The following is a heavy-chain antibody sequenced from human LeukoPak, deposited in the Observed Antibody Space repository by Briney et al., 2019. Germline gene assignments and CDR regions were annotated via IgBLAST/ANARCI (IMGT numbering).Heavy chain of an antibody. Sequence: PGGSLRLSCAASGFIFSNYGMHWVRQAPGKGLEWVAVIWYDGSDKYYADSVKGRFTISRDNAKNSLYLQMNSLRAEDTAVYYCTKEDKYGYDYFDTWGQGTLVTVSP. CDR2: IWYDGSDK. J-gene: IGHJ4*02. V-gene: IGHV3-33*03. CDR1: GFIFSNYG. D-gene: IGHD5-18*01. CDR3: TKEDKYGYDYFDT.